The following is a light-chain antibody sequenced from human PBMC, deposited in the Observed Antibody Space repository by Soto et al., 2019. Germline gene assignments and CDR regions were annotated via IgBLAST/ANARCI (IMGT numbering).Light chain of an antibody. Sequence: DVVMTQSPLSLSVTLGQPASISCRSSQDLVYSDGNTFLNWFHQRPSQSPRRLIYRVSNRDSGVPDRFSGSGSGADYTLTISRVEAEDVGIYCCVQGTHWPWTLGQGTKVEIK. CDR2: RVS. J-gene: IGKJ1*01. CDR1: QDLVYSDGNTF. CDR3: VQGTHWPWT. V-gene: IGKV2-30*01.